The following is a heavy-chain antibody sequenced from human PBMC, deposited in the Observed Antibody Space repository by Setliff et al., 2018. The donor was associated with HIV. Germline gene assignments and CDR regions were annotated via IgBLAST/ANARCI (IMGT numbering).Heavy chain of an antibody. CDR2: INSDGSIT. J-gene: IGHJ4*02. CDR3: ARDFGARPY. Sequence: GGSLRLSCAASGFTFSNAWMSWVRQAPGKGLVWVSRINSDGSITSYADSVKGRFTISRDNAKNSLYLQMNSLRAEDTAVYYCARDFGARPYWGQGTLVTVSS. V-gene: IGHV3-74*01. CDR1: GFTFSNAW. D-gene: IGHD3-3*01.